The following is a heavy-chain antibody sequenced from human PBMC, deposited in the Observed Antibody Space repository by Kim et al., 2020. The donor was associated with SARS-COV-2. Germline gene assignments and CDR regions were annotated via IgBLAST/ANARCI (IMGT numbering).Heavy chain of an antibody. CDR2: ISSSSSYI. Sequence: GGSLRLSCAASGFTFSSYSMNWVRQAPGKGLEWVSSISSSSSYIYYADSVKGRFTISRDNAKNSLYLQMNSLRAEDTAVYYCARAEVRYDSSPPNWFDPWGQGTLVTVSS. V-gene: IGHV3-21*01. D-gene: IGHD3-22*01. CDR1: GFTFSSYS. CDR3: ARAEVRYDSSPPNWFDP. J-gene: IGHJ5*02.